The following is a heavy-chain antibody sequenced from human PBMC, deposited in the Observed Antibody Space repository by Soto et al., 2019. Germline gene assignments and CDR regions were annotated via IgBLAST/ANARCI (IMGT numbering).Heavy chain of an antibody. CDR1: GFTLRSYW. CDR2: IDGSGSNT. V-gene: IGHV3-74*01. D-gene: IGHD1-1*01. Sequence: GGSLRLSCAASGFTLRSYWMHWVRQAPGGGLVWVSRIDGSGSNTFYADSVKGRFTISRDNSKNTLYLQMNSLRDEDTAVYHCVKGYWKGDVWGQGTTVTVSS. CDR3: VKGYWKGDV. J-gene: IGHJ6*02.